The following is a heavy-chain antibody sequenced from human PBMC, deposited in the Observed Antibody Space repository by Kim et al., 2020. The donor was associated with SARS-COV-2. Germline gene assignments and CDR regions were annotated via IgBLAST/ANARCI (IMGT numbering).Heavy chain of an antibody. Sequence: SETLSLTCTVSGGSISSGGYYWSWIRQHPGKGLEWIGYIYYSGSTYYNPSLKRRVTISVDTSKNQFSLKLSSVTAADTAVYYCARAHRRIITIFGVVTHFDYWGQGTLVTVSS. CDR3: ARAHRRIITIFGVVTHFDY. CDR2: IYYSGST. J-gene: IGHJ4*02. D-gene: IGHD3-3*01. CDR1: GGSISSGGYY. V-gene: IGHV4-31*03.